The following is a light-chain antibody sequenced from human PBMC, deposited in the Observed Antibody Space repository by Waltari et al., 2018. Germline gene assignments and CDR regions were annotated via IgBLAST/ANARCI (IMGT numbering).Light chain of an antibody. V-gene: IGLV2-14*03. CDR3: SSYTISSTL. J-gene: IGLJ2*01. CDR2: DVN. CDR1: SSYVGGYNY. Sequence: SALTQPASVSGSPGPSTTISCIGTSSYVGGYNYVSWYQQHSDKPPKLTIYDVNNQASGVCNRFSSSKSGDTAYLTISGLQAEDEADYYCSSYTISSTLFGGGTKLTVL.